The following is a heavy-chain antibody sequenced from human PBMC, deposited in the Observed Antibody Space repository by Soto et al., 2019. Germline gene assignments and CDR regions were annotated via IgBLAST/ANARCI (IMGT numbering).Heavy chain of an antibody. D-gene: IGHD5-18*01. CDR2: INPNSGGT. CDR3: ARDGGYSYAAVGYGMDV. J-gene: IGHJ6*02. CDR1: GYTFTGYY. Sequence: ASVKVSCKASGYTFTGYYMHWVRQAPGQGLEWMGWINPNSGGTNYAQKFQGWVTMTRDTSISTAYMELSRLRSDDTAVYYCARDGGYSYAAVGYGMDVWGQGTTVTVSS. V-gene: IGHV1-2*04.